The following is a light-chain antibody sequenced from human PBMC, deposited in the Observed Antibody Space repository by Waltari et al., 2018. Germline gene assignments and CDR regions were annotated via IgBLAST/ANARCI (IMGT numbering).Light chain of an antibody. V-gene: IGLV2-14*03. CDR3: SSFTSSTTGI. Sequence: SALTQPDSVSGSPGQSITISCSGISSDSGGYNYVSWYQQQPGEAPKVIIYDVTNRPSGVSNRFSGSKSGSSASLIISGLQPEDEAVYYCSSFTSSTTGIFVGGTKLTVL. CDR2: DVT. J-gene: IGLJ2*01. CDR1: SSDSGGYNY.